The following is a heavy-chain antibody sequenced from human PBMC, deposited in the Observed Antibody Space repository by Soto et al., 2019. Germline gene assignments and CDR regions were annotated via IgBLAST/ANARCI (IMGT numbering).Heavy chain of an antibody. D-gene: IGHD3-10*01. J-gene: IGHJ4*02. CDR3: ARDSGIRTVDY. Sequence: GGSLRLSCAASGFNFDDYWMAWVRQTPGKGLEWVANIKPDGRDKYYLDSVKGRFTVSRDNAKNSLYLQMDRLRVEDTALYYCARDSGIRTVDYWGQGTLVTVSS. CDR1: GFNFDDYW. CDR2: IKPDGRDK. V-gene: IGHV3-7*05.